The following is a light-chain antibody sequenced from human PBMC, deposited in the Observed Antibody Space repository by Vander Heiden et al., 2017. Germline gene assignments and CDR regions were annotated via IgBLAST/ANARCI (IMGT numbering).Light chain of an antibody. CDR2: GNF. CDR3: QAYDSSLGAWV. J-gene: IGLJ3*02. Sequence: QSVVTQPPSVSGTLGPRVTMSCTGTSSNIGAGYNVHWYQHLPGRAPTLLIYGNFNRASGVPDRFSASKSGASASLDISGVQPDDEADYYCQAYDSSLGAWVFGGGTKLTVL. V-gene: IGLV1-40*03. CDR1: SSNIGAGYN.